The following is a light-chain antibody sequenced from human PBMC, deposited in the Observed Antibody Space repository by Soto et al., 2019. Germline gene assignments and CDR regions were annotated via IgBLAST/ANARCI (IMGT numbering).Light chain of an antibody. CDR2: DSA. CDR1: QSVSSNY. CDR3: YQRNQ. J-gene: IGKJ5*01. V-gene: IGKV3D-20*02. Sequence: IVLTQSPGNLSLSPGERATLSSSAGQSVSSNYLAWYQQQPGQPPRPLIYDSANRAACIPARFSGSRSGTDFTLTISSVEPEDFAMYYCYQRNQFGQGTRLEIK.